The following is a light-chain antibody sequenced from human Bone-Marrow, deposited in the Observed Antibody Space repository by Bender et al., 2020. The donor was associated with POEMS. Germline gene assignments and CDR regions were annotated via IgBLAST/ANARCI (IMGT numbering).Light chain of an antibody. CDR3: AVWDDSLNGWV. CDR1: SSDVGGYNF. J-gene: IGLJ3*02. CDR2: DVS. V-gene: IGLV2-14*01. Sequence: QSALTQPASVSGSPGQSITISCVGRSSDVGGYNFVSWYQQHPGKAPKVIIYDVSNRPSGVSPRFSGSKSGNTASLTISGLQAEDEADYYCAVWDDSLNGWVFGGGTKLTVL.